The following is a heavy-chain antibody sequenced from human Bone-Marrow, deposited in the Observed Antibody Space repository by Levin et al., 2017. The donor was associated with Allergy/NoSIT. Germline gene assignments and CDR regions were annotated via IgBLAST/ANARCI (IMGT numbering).Heavy chain of an antibody. D-gene: IGHD5-18*01. CDR3: VRGLTAPG. CDR1: GFSFRSYA. CDR2: ISDNGTNT. Sequence: PGESLKISCATSGFSFRSYAMHWVRQAPGKGLEYVSAISDNGTNTYYGNSVKGRFTISRDNSKNTVYLQMGSLRAEDMAVYYCVRGLTAPGWGQGTMVTVSS. J-gene: IGHJ3*01. V-gene: IGHV3-64*01.